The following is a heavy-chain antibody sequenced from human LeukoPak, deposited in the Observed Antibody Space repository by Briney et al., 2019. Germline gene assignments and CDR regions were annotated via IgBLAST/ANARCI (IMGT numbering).Heavy chain of an antibody. D-gene: IGHD6-13*01. J-gene: IGHJ6*02. CDR1: GYTFTSYY. CDR3: ACFSSSWYPYYYGMDV. CDR2: INPSGGST. Sequence: ASVKVSCKASGYTFTSYYMHWVRQAPGQGLVWMGIINPSGGSTSYAQKFQGRVTMTRDTSTSTVYMELSSLRSEDTAVYYCACFSSSWYPYYYGMDVWGQGTTVTVSS. V-gene: IGHV1-46*01.